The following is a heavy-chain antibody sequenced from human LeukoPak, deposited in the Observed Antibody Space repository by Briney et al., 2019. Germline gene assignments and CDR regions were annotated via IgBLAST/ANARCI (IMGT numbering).Heavy chain of an antibody. V-gene: IGHV1-2*02. CDR2: INPKSGGT. CDR1: GYTFTGYY. J-gene: IGHJ4*02. CDR3: AREEVDYGATFAH. Sequence: ASAKVSCKASGYTFTGYYIHWVRQAPGQGLEWMGWINPKSGGTDFAQKFQGRVTMTRDTSISTAYMELSRLRSDDTAVYYCAREEVDYGATFAHWGQGTLVTVSS. D-gene: IGHD4-17*01.